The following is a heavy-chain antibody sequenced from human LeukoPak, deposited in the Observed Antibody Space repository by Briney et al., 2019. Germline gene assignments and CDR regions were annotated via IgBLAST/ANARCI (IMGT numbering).Heavy chain of an antibody. CDR3: ARGVHDTAMVYFDY. D-gene: IGHD5-18*01. CDR1: GGSISSYY. CDR2: IFTSGST. Sequence: SETLSLTCTVSGGSISSYYWSWIRQPAGKGLEWIGRIFTSGSTNYNPSLKSRLTMSVDTSKNQFSLKLSSVTAADTAVYYCARGVHDTAMVYFDYWGQGTLVTVSS. V-gene: IGHV4-4*07. J-gene: IGHJ4*02.